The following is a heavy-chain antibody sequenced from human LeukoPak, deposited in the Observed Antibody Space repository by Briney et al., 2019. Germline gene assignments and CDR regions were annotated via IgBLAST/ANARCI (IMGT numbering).Heavy chain of an antibody. D-gene: IGHD5-18*01. Sequence: PGGSLRLSCAASGFTFSSYAMSWVRQAPGKGLEWVSAISGSGGSTYYADSVKGRFTISRDNSKNTLYLQMNSLRAEDTAVYYCANLHNKAKATHDYWGQGTLVNVSS. CDR2: ISGSGGST. CDR3: ANLHNKAKATHDY. CDR1: GFTFSSYA. J-gene: IGHJ4*02. V-gene: IGHV3-23*01.